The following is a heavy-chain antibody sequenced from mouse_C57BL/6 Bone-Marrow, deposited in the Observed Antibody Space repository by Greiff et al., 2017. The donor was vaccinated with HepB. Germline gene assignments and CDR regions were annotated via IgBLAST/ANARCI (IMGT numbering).Heavy chain of an antibody. Sequence: EVQLQQSGPELVKPGASVKIPCKASGYTFTDYNMDWVKQSHGKSLEWIGDINPNNGGTIYNQKFKGKATLTVDKSSSTAYMELRSLTSEDTAVYYCARGDLLRYPHWYFDVWGTGTTVTVSS. V-gene: IGHV1-18*01. CDR3: ARGDLLRYPHWYFDV. CDR1: GYTFTDYN. CDR2: INPNNGGT. D-gene: IGHD1-1*01. J-gene: IGHJ1*03.